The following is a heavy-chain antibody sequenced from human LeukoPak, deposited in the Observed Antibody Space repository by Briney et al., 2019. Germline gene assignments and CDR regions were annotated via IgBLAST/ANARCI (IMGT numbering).Heavy chain of an antibody. CDR1: GGSISSYH. CDR2: IYYSGST. D-gene: IGHD7-27*01. Sequence: SETLSLTCTVSGGSISSYHWSWIRQPPGKGLEWIGYIYYSGSTNYNPSLKSRDTISVDTSKNQFSLKLSSVTAADTAVYYCARDNWATDYYYGMDVWGKGTTVTVSS. V-gene: IGHV4-59*01. J-gene: IGHJ6*04. CDR3: ARDNWATDYYYGMDV.